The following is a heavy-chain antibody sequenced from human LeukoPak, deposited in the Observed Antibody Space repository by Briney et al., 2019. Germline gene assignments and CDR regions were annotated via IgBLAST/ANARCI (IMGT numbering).Heavy chain of an antibody. Sequence: SEPLSLTCTVSGGPNNSYYWNWIRQPAGKGLKWIGRIYTSGCTNYNPSLKTRVTMSVDTSKNQFSLTLTSVTAADTAVYYCARRSRDGYNYPYYYYGMDVWGEGTTVTVSS. J-gene: IGHJ6*04. V-gene: IGHV4-4*07. CDR3: ARRSRDGYNYPYYYYGMDV. CDR2: IYTSGCT. CDR1: GGPNNSYY. D-gene: IGHD5-24*01.